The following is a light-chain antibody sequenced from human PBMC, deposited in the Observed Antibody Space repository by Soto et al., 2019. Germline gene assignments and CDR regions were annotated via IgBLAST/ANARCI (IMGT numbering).Light chain of an antibody. Sequence: QSVLTQPPSASGSPGQSVTISCTGTSSDVGAYNYVSWYQQHPGKAPKLMIYEVSYRPSGVPDRFSGSKSGNTASLTVSGLQAEDEADYYCLSYGCSSTVFGNGTKVTV. CDR1: SSDVGAYNY. J-gene: IGLJ1*01. CDR2: EVS. V-gene: IGLV2-8*01. CDR3: LSYGCSSTV.